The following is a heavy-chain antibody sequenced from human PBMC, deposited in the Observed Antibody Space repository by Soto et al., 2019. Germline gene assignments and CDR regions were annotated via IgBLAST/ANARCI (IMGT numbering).Heavy chain of an antibody. CDR3: ARLEGLATISYYFDF. CDR1: GGSISSSSYY. D-gene: IGHD3-9*01. J-gene: IGHJ4*02. V-gene: IGHV4-39*01. Sequence: QLQLQESGPGLVKPSEALSLTCSVSGGSISSSSYYWGWIRQPPGKGLEWIGSIYYSGCTYYNPSLKSRVTRSIHKSKNQFSLKLSSLTAADTAVYYCARLEGLATISYYFDFWGQGTLVTVSS. CDR2: IYYSGCT.